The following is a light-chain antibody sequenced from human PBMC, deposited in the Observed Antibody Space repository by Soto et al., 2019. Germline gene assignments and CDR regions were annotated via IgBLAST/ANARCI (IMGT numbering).Light chain of an antibody. CDR1: QRVLSSANNKNY. V-gene: IGKV4-1*01. J-gene: IGKJ4*01. Sequence: DIVMTQSPDSLAVSLGERATINCKSSQRVLSSANNKNYLAWYQHKPGQPPKLLIYWASTRESGVPDRFSGTGYGTDFTLTISSLQAEDEAVYYCQQYYSTPTFGGGTKVEIK. CDR3: QQYYSTPT. CDR2: WAS.